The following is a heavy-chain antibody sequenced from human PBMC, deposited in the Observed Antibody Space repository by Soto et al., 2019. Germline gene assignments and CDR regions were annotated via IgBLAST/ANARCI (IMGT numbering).Heavy chain of an antibody. CDR1: GYSFTSYW. D-gene: IGHD6-13*01. CDR3: ARRSSTYSYYYYGMDV. J-gene: IGHJ6*02. V-gene: IGHV5-51*01. Sequence: ESLKISCKGSGYSFTSYWIGWARQMPGKGLEWMGFIYPGDSDTRYSPSFRGQVTISADKSISTAYLQWSSLKASDTAMYYCARRSSTYSYYYYGMDVWGQGTTVTVSS. CDR2: IYPGDSDT.